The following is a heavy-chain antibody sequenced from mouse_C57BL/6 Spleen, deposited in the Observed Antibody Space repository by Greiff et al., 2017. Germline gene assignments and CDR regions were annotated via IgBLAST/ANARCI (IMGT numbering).Heavy chain of an antibody. CDR3: ARQGITTVVAHWYFDV. CDR1: GFTFSSYG. Sequence: EVQRVESGGDLVKPGGSLKLSCAASGFTFSSYGMSWVRQTPDKRLEWVATISSGGSYIYYPDSVKGRFTISRDNAKNTLYLQMSSLKSEDTAMYYCARQGITTVVAHWYFDVWGTGTTVTVSS. D-gene: IGHD1-1*01. V-gene: IGHV5-6*01. CDR2: ISSGGSYI. J-gene: IGHJ1*03.